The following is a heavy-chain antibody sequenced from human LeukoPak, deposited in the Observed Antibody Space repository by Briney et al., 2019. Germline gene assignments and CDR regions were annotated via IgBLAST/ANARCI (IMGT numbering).Heavy chain of an antibody. J-gene: IGHJ4*02. CDR1: GFTFSSYG. V-gene: IGHV3-30*18. CDR3: AKGEAYYDSSGVFDY. D-gene: IGHD3-22*01. Sequence: PGRSLRLSCAASGFTFSSYGMHWVRQAPGKGLEWEAVISYDGSNKYYADSVKGRFTISRDNSKNTLYLQMNSLRAEDTAVYYCAKGEAYYDSSGVFDYWGQGTLVTVSS. CDR2: ISYDGSNK.